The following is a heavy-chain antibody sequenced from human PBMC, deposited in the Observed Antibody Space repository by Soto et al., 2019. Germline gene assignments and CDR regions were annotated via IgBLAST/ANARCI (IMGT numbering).Heavy chain of an antibody. CDR2: IYYSGGT. CDR3: ARGVDTAMVFLR. V-gene: IGHV4-31*03. D-gene: IGHD5-18*01. Sequence: PSETLSLTCTVSGGSISGGGSYWNWIRQHPGKGLEWIGYIYYSGGTYYNPSLKSRLTISVDTSKNQFSLKLSSVTAADTAVYYCARGVDTAMVFLRWGQGTLVTVSS. J-gene: IGHJ4*02. CDR1: GGSISGGGSY.